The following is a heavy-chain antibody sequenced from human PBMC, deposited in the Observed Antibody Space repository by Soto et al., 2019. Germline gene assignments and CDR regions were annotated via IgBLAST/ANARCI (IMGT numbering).Heavy chain of an antibody. D-gene: IGHD4-17*01. J-gene: IGHJ6*02. CDR3: AKADYGGNSNYYYGMDV. CDR2: ISWDGGST. CDR1: GFTVDDYT. Sequence: GGSLRLSCAASGFTVDDYTMHWVRQAPGKGLEWVSLISWDGGSTYYADTVKGRFTIARDNSKNSLYLQMNSLRTDDTALYYCAKADYGGNSNYYYGMDVWGQGTTVTVSS. V-gene: IGHV3-43*01.